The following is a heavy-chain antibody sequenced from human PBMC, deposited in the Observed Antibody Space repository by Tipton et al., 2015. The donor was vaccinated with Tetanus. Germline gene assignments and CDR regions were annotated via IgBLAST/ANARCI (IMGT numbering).Heavy chain of an antibody. J-gene: IGHJ4*02. Sequence: TLSLTCNVSGGSITKDYWSWIRQSPGKTLEWIGYISHSGSPNYNPSLKSRATISMDRSKNQISLQLTSVTAADTAVYYCVRGRGLGAYSFGFGHWGQGALVTVSS. CDR1: GGSITKDY. CDR3: VRGRGLGAYSFGFGH. V-gene: IGHV4-59*12. D-gene: IGHD5-12*01. CDR2: ISHSGSP.